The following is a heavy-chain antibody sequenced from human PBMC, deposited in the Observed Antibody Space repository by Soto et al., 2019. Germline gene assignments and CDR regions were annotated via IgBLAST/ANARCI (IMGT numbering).Heavy chain of an antibody. Sequence: QVQLVQSGAEVKKPGASVKVSCKASGYTFTGYYMHWVRQAPGQGLEWMGWINPNSGGTNYAQKFQGWVTMTRDTSISTAYMELSRLRSDDTAVYYCARDKDPMTTVTTGWFDPWGQGTLVNVSS. J-gene: IGHJ5*02. V-gene: IGHV1-2*04. CDR3: ARDKDPMTTVTTGWFDP. CDR1: GYTFTGYY. CDR2: INPNSGGT. D-gene: IGHD4-4*01.